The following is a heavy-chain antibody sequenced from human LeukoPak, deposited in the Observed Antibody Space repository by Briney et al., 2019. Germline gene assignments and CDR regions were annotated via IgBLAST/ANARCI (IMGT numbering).Heavy chain of an antibody. D-gene: IGHD3-10*01. V-gene: IGHV4-4*07. CDR1: GGSISSYY. Sequence: SETLSLTCNVSGGSISSYYWSWIRQPAGKGLEWIGRIYTSGSTNYNPSLKSRVTMSVDTSKNQFSLKLSSVTAADTAVYYCARAINYYGSGSYSFDPWGQGTLVTVSS. J-gene: IGHJ5*02. CDR2: IYTSGST. CDR3: ARAINYYGSGSYSFDP.